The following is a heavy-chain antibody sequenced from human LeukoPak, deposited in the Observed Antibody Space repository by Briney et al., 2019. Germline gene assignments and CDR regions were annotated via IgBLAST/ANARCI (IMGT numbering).Heavy chain of an antibody. CDR2: IYYSGST. Sequence: PSETLSLTCTVSGGSISSSSYYWGWIRQPPGKGLEWIGSIYYSGSTYYNPSLKSRVTISVDTSKNQFSLKLSSVTAADTAVYYCARHITMVRGVIMDDAFDIWGQGTMVTVSS. CDR3: ARHITMVRGVIMDDAFDI. V-gene: IGHV4-39*01. J-gene: IGHJ3*02. D-gene: IGHD3-10*01. CDR1: GGSISSSSYY.